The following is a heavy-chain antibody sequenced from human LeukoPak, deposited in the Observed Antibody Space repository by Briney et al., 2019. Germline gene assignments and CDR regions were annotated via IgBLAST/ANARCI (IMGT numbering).Heavy chain of an antibody. CDR2: IYYSGST. CDR1: GGSVSSYY. D-gene: IGHD6-13*01. CDR3: AGSSTWLSFGY. Sequence: PSETLSLTCTVSGGSVSSYYWSWLRQPPGKALEWIGYIYYSGSTNYSPSLKSRVTTSIDTSKNQFSLKLTSVTAADTAVYYCAGSSTWLSFGYWGQGTLLTVSS. J-gene: IGHJ4*02. V-gene: IGHV4-59*08.